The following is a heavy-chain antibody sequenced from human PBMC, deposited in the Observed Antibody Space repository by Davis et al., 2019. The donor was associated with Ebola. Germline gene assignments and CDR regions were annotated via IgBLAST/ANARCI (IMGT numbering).Heavy chain of an antibody. J-gene: IGHJ6*02. V-gene: IGHV3-7*03. CDR2: IKSDESEK. Sequence: GESLKISCAASGFTISRYWMSWVRQAPGKGPEWVANIKSDESEKFYVDSVKGRFTISRDNAKNSLFLQMNSLRAEDTALYYCASGDGRGNSYDMDVWGQGTTVTVSS. CDR3: ASGDGRGNSYDMDV. D-gene: IGHD4-23*01. CDR1: GFTISRYW.